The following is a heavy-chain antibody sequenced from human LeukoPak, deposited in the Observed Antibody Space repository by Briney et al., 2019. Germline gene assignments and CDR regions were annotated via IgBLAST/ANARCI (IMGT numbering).Heavy chain of an antibody. J-gene: IGHJ4*02. V-gene: IGHV3-23*01. Sequence: PGGSLRLSCAASGFSFSSYAMRWIRQAPGKGLECVASIRDSGGSTHYADSVKGRFTISRDNSKNTLYLQMNSLRAEDTAVYYCAKGMGGSGSALDYWGQETLVTVSS. CDR2: IRDSGGST. CDR3: AKGMGGSGSALDY. CDR1: GFSFSSYA. D-gene: IGHD3-10*01.